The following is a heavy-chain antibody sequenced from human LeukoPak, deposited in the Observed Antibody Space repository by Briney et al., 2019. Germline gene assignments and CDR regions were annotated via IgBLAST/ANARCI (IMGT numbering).Heavy chain of an antibody. CDR3: AREPPQGNMDV. CDR1: GYSFTGHY. V-gene: IGHV1-2*02. Sequence: ASVKLSCKASGYSFTGHYIHWVRQAPGQGLEWMGWINPNSGATNYAQNFQGRVTITTDTSISTAYMELSSLTSDDTAVYYCAREPPQGNMDVWGKGTTVTVSS. CDR2: INPNSGAT. J-gene: IGHJ6*04.